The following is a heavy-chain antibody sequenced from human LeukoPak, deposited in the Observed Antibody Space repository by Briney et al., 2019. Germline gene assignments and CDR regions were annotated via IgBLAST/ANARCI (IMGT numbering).Heavy chain of an antibody. D-gene: IGHD3-22*01. CDR3: SRSADSNRYSSFGY. CDR1: GYSFSNYW. CDR2: IYPGDSDT. V-gene: IGHV5-51*01. J-gene: IGHJ4*02. Sequence: GESLKISCKGSGYSFSNYWIGCVRQMPGKGPEWMGIIYPGDSDTRYSPPFQGQVTISADKSITTAYLQWSSLKASDTAMYYCSRSADSNRYSSFGYWGQGTLVTVSS.